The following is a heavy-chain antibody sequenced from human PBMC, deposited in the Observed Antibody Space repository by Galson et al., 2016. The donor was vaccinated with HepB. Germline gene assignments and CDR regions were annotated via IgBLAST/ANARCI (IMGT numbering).Heavy chain of an antibody. J-gene: IGHJ4*02. V-gene: IGHV3-53*01. CDR2: IYSGGDT. CDR1: GFTFSSYA. CDR3: ARDLPLLG. D-gene: IGHD2-15*01. Sequence: SLRLSCAASGFTFSSYAMSWVRQAPGKGLEWVSVIYSGGDTYYADSVKGRFTISRDNSKNTLYLQMNSLRAEDTAVYYCARDLPLLGWGQGTLVTVSS.